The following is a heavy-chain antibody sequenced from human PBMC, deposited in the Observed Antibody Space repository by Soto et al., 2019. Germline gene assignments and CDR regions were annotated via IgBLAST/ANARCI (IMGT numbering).Heavy chain of an antibody. Sequence: PGGSLRLSCAASGFRFSNYDMSWVRQAPGKGLEWVSGVSASGSITSYADSAKGRFTISRDNAKNTMFLQMNSLRAEDTAVYYCAKGFRKYSSSSSAFDIWGQGTMVTVSS. D-gene: IGHD6-6*01. J-gene: IGHJ3*02. CDR2: VSASGSIT. CDR3: AKGFRKYSSSSSAFDI. CDR1: GFRFSNYD. V-gene: IGHV3-23*01.